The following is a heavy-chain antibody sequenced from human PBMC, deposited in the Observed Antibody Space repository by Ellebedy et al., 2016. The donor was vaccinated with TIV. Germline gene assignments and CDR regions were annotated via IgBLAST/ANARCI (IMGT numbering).Heavy chain of an antibody. V-gene: IGHV4-61*02. CDR2: IHTCGST. CDR3: ASEVVLPNYEGVLKSGFDP. J-gene: IGHJ5*02. D-gene: IGHD3-3*01. Sequence: SETLSLXXTVSGGSISSGDYHLIWIRPPAGTGLEWIGRIHTCGSTSSNPSLKSRVIMSVDTSKNQFPLNLSSVTAADTAVYFCASEVVLPNYEGVLKSGFDPWGQGALVTVAS. CDR1: GGSISSGDYH.